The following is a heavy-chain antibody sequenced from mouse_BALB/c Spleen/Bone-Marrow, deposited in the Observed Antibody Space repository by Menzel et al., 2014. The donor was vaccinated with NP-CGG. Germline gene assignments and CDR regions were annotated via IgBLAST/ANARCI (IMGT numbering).Heavy chain of an antibody. CDR1: GFTLTSYG. CDR3: ARGSLQATSAFDY. J-gene: IGHJ2*02. Sequence: VMLVESGPGLVAPAESLTISCTASGFTLTSYGISWVRQTPGKGLEWLGMICGGGSTDYNSALKARLSISKDNAKSHVFLKMSSLQTEDTARYYCARGSLQATSAFDYWGQGTSLTVSS. D-gene: IGHD3-2*02. CDR2: ICGGGST. V-gene: IGHV2-6-7*01.